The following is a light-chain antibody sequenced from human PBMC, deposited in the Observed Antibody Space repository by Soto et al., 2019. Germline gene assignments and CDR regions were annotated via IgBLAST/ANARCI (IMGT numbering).Light chain of an antibody. V-gene: IGKV3-15*01. CDR1: QTVSTN. CDR2: GAS. Sequence: EIVMTQSPATLSVFPGERATLSCRASQTVSTNLAWYQQKPGQAPRLLIFGASARAAGVPARFSGRGSGTEFTLTIISLQSEDFAVYYCLQYNNWPPYSFGQGTRLEIK. CDR3: LQYNNWPPYS. J-gene: IGKJ2*01.